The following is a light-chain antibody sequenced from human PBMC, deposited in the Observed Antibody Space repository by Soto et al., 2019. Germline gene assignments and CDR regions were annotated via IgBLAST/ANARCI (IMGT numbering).Light chain of an antibody. V-gene: IGKV3-20*01. J-gene: IGKJ4*01. CDR3: QQYASSPLT. CDR2: GAS. CDR1: QSISSNS. Sequence: EIVLTQSPGTLSLSPGERATLSCRASQSISSNSIAWYQQRRGQAPRPLIYGASSRATGVPDRFSGSGSGTDFTLTISRLEPEDFAVYYCQQYASSPLTFGGGTRVAIK.